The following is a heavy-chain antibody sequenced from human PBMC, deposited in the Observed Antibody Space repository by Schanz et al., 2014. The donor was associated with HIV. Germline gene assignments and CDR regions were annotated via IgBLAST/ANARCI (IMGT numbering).Heavy chain of an antibody. Sequence: EVQLVESGGGLVKPGGSLRLSCEASGFTFDSQSMNLVRQAPGKGLEWVSSISSGSDYTYYAESLTGRFTISRDNAKNSLYLQMNSLRFADTAVYYCVRGDTVFEYWGQGTLVTVS. D-gene: IGHD5-18*01. CDR1: GFTFDSQS. CDR3: VRGDTVFEY. V-gene: IGHV3-21*01. J-gene: IGHJ4*02. CDR2: ISSGSDYT.